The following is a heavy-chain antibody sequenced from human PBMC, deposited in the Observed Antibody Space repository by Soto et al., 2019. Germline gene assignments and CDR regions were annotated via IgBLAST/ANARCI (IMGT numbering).Heavy chain of an antibody. Sequence: ASVKVSCKASGYTFTSYYMHWVRQAPGQGLEWMGIINPSGGSTSYAQKFQGRVTMTRDTSTSTVYMELSSLRSEDTAVYYCATQGVGGAFDIWGQGTMVTVSS. D-gene: IGHD2-21*01. J-gene: IGHJ3*02. CDR2: INPSGGST. V-gene: IGHV1-46*03. CDR1: GYTFTSYY. CDR3: ATQGVGGAFDI.